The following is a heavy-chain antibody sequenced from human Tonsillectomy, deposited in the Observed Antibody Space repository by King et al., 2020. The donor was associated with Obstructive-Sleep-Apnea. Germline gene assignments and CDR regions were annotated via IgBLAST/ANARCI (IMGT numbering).Heavy chain of an antibody. D-gene: IGHD5-18*01. CDR1: GGSFSGYY. CDR3: ARGGLDPGGH. J-gene: IGHJ4*02. Sequence: VQLQQWGAGLLKPSETLSLTCAVYGGSFSGYYWSWIRQPPEKGLEWIGNINQSGSTKYNSSLKSRVTISVDTSKNQFSLNLSSVTAADTAVYYCARGGLDPGGHWGQGNLVTVSS. CDR2: INQSGST. V-gene: IGHV4-34*01.